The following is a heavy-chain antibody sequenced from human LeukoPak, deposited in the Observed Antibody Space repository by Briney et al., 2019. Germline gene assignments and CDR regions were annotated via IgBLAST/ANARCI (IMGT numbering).Heavy chain of an antibody. J-gene: IGHJ6*03. Sequence: PSETLSLTSTVSGGSISSYYWSWIRQPPGKGLEWIGYIYYSGSTNYNPSLKSRVTISVDTSKNQFSLKLSSVTAADTAVYYCARVGQPPLHYYYYYMDVWGKGTTVTVSS. V-gene: IGHV4-59*01. CDR2: IYYSGST. D-gene: IGHD3-10*01. CDR3: ARVGQPPLHYYYYYMDV. CDR1: GGSISSYY.